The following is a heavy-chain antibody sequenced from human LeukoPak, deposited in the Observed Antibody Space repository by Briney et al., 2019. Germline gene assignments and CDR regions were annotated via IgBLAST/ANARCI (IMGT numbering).Heavy chain of an antibody. Sequence: GGSLRLSCATSGFTFSSYWLHWVRQAPGKGLVWVSRINEHGSITNYADSVRDRFTISRDNAKNTLYLQMNSLRAEDTAMYYCARDVAGAGSYWGQGTLVTASS. CDR2: INEHGSIT. CDR1: GFTFSSYW. J-gene: IGHJ4*02. V-gene: IGHV3-74*01. CDR3: ARDVAGAGSY. D-gene: IGHD3-10*01.